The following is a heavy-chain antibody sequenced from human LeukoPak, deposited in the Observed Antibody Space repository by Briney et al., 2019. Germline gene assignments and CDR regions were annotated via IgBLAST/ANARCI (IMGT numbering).Heavy chain of an antibody. CDR3: ARSGGDREFDY. CDR1: GGSISSSSYY. CDR2: IYYSGST. D-gene: IGHD4-17*01. V-gene: IGHV4-39*01. J-gene: IGHJ4*02. Sequence: SETLSLTCTVSGGSISSSSYYWGWIRQPPGKGLEWIGSIYYSGSTYYNPSLKCRVTISVDTSKNQFSLKLNSVTAADTAVYYCARSGGDREFDYWGQGTLVTVSS.